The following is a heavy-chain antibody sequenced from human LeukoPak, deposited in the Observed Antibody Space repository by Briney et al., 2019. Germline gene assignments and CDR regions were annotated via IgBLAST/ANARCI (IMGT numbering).Heavy chain of an antibody. D-gene: IGHD5-12*01. CDR1: GGSFSGYY. J-gene: IGHJ4*02. V-gene: IGHV4-34*01. CDR3: ARGYRAKPIDY. Sequence: SETLSLTCAVYGGSFSGYYWSWIRQPPGKGLEWIGEINHSGSTNYNPSLKSRVTISVDTSENQFSLKLSSVTAADTAVYYCARGYRAKPIDYWGQGNLVTVSS. CDR2: INHSGST.